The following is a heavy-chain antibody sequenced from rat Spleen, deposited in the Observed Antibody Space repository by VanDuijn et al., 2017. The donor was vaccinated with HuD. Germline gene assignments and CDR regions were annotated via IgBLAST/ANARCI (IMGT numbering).Heavy chain of an antibody. Sequence: QVQLKESGPGLVQPSQTLSLTCTVSGFSLTSYNVHWVRQPTGKGLEWMGIIWTGGSTDYNSALKSRLSISRDTSKSQVLLKMNSLQTEGTAMFFCARSARYYYDGSYYYVHYDYWGQGVMVTVSS. V-gene: IGHV2-30*01. D-gene: IGHD1-12*02. CDR3: ARSARYYYDGSYYYVHYDY. CDR2: IWTGGST. J-gene: IGHJ2*01. CDR1: GFSLTSYN.